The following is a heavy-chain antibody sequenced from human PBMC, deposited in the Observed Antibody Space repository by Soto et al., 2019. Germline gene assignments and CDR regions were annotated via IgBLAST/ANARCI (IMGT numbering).Heavy chain of an antibody. J-gene: IGHJ5*02. CDR3: ARDRSTTGTTWWFDP. Sequence: PSETLSLTCAVSGGSISSSNWWSWVRQPPGKGLEWIGEIYHSGSTNYNPSLKSRVTISVDKSKNQFSLKLSSVTAADTAVYYCARDRSTTGTTWWFDPWGQGTLVTVSS. D-gene: IGHD1-1*01. CDR2: IYHSGST. V-gene: IGHV4-4*02. CDR1: GGSISSSNW.